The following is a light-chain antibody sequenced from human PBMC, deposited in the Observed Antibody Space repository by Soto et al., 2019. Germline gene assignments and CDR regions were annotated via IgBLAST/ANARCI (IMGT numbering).Light chain of an antibody. CDR1: SSDVGGYDY. J-gene: IGLJ1*01. CDR2: DVT. Sequence: QSALTQPASVSGSPGQSITISCTGTSSDVGGYDYVSWYQQHPGKAPKLMIYDVTNRPSGVSNRFSGSKSSNTASLTFSGLQAEDEADYYCSSYTSSNTLGVFGTGTKVTVL. V-gene: IGLV2-14*03. CDR3: SSYTSSNTLGV.